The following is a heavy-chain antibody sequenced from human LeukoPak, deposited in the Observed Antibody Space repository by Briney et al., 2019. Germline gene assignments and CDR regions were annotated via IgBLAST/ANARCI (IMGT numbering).Heavy chain of an antibody. CDR1: GFTFSSCW. D-gene: IGHD3-16*01. CDR3: ARVSWGNFDY. V-gene: IGHV3-7*04. Sequence: GGSLRLSCAASGFTFSSCWMSWVRQAPGKGLEWVANIKQDGSEKYYVDSVKGRFTISRDNAKNSLYLQMNSLRAEDTAVYYCARVSWGNFDYWGQGTLVTVSS. CDR2: IKQDGSEK. J-gene: IGHJ4*02.